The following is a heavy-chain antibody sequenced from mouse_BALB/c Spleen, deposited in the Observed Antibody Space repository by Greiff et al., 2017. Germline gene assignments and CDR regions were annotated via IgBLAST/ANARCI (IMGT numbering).Heavy chain of an antibody. CDR2: ISTYYGDA. CDR3: ARSYPGSSSYAMDY. Sequence: VKLQESGAELVRPGVSVKISCKGSGYTFTDYAMHWVKQSHAKSLEWIGVISTYYGDASYNQKFKGKATMTVDKSSSTAYMELARLTSEDSAIYYCARSYPGSSSYAMDYWGQGTSVTVSS. J-gene: IGHJ4*01. CDR1: GYTFTDYA. V-gene: IGHV1S137*01. D-gene: IGHD6-1*01.